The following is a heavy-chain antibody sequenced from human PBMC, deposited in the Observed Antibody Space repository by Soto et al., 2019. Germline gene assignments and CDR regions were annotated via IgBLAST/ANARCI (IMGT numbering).Heavy chain of an antibody. V-gene: IGHV1-69*02. CDR2: IIPILGIA. D-gene: IGHD5-12*01. Sequence: QVQLVQSGAEVKKPGSSVKVSCKASGGTFSSYTISWVRQAPGQGLEWMGRIIPILGIANYAQKFQGRVTITADKSTSTAYMELSSLRSEDTAVYYCARGKGLPLHFDAFDIWGQGTMVTVSS. J-gene: IGHJ3*02. CDR3: ARGKGLPLHFDAFDI. CDR1: GGTFSSYT.